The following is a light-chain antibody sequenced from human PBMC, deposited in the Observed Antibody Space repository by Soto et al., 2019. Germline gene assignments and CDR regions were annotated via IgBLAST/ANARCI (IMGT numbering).Light chain of an antibody. Sequence: HSVLTQPASLSATPGEKVTISCSGRGSNIGRNYVSWYRQFPGKAPQLLIYDDSKRHSGVPDRLSGSRYGTSASLAIAGLQPGHEADYYCGTWDESLGAGVFGGGTQLTVL. J-gene: IGLJ2*01. V-gene: IGLV1-51*01. CDR2: DDS. CDR3: GTWDESLGAGV. CDR1: GSNIGRNY.